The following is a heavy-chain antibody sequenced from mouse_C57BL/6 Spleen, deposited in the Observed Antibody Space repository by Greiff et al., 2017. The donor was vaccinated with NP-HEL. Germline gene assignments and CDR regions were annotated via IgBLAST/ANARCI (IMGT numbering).Heavy chain of an antibody. V-gene: IGHV5-16*01. D-gene: IGHD1-1*01. Sequence: VKLMESEGGLVQPGSSMKLPCTASGFPFSDYYMAWVRQVPEKGLEWVANINYDGSSTDYLDPLKSRFILSRDNAKNILYLQMSSLKSEDTATYYCERVITTVVALRYAMDYWGQGTSVTVSS. CDR1: GFPFSDYY. CDR3: ERVITTVVALRYAMDY. CDR2: INYDGSST. J-gene: IGHJ4*01.